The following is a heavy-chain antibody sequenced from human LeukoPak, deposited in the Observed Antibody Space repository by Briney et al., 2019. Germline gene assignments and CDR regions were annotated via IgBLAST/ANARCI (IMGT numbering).Heavy chain of an antibody. J-gene: IGHJ4*02. CDR3: ARRYYDYVWGSYRQYYFDY. Sequence: SETLSLTCAVYGGSFSGYYWSWIRQPPGKGLEWIGEINHSGSTNYNPSLKSRVTISVDTSKNQFSLKLSSVTAADTAVYCCARRYYDYVWGSYRQYYFDYWGQGTLVTVSS. D-gene: IGHD3-16*02. CDR2: INHSGST. CDR1: GGSFSGYY. V-gene: IGHV4-34*01.